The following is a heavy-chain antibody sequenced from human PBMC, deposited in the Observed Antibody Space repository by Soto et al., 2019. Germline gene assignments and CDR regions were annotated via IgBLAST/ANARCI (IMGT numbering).Heavy chain of an antibody. V-gene: IGHV3-72*01. Sequence: GLSYSASGGNFRYNYMDWASHAHGKGLEWVARTRDRPNSHTTEYAASVSGRFTISRDDSEKTLYLQMNSLETEDTAVYYCASSYGGAYRLLDDWGKAALVTVS. J-gene: IGHJ4*02. D-gene: IGHD3-10*01. CDR1: GGNFRYNY. CDR3: ASSYGGAYRLLDD. CDR2: TRDRPNSHTT.